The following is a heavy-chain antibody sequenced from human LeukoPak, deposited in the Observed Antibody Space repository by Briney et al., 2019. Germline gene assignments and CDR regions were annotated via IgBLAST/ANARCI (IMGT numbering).Heavy chain of an antibody. CDR2: IRYDGSNK. V-gene: IGHV3-30*02. J-gene: IGHJ4*02. Sequence: PGGSLRLSCAASGFTFSSYGIHWVRQAPGKGLEWVAFIRYDGSNKYYADSVKGRFTISRDNSKNTLYLQMNSLRAKDTAVYYCAKARLGYCSSTSCGSFDYWGQGTLVTVSS. D-gene: IGHD2-2*01. CDR3: AKARLGYCSSTSCGSFDY. CDR1: GFTFSSYG.